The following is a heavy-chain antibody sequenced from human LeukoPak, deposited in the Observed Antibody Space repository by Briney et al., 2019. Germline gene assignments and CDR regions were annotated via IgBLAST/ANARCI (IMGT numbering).Heavy chain of an antibody. J-gene: IGHJ4*02. CDR1: GGSFSGYY. CDR2: INHSGST. V-gene: IGHV4-34*01. Sequence: KPSETPSLTCAVYGGSFSGYYWSWIRQPPGKGLEWIGEINHSGSTNYNPSLKSRVTISVDTSKNQFSLKLSSVTAADTAVYYCARGRLDTAMVRDFDYWGQGTLVTVSS. CDR3: ARGRLDTAMVRDFDY. D-gene: IGHD5-18*01.